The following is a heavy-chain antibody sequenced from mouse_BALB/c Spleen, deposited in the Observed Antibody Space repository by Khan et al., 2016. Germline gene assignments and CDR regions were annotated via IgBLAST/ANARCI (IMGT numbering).Heavy chain of an antibody. CDR2: INPSTGYT. CDR3: ASWGYGYAMDY. Sequence: QVQLQQSGAELAKPGASVKMSCKASGYTFTSYWMHWVKQRPGQGLEWIGYINPSTGYTEYNQKFKDKATLTADKSSSTAYMQLSSLTSEDSAVXYCASWGYGYAMDYWGQGTSVTVSS. J-gene: IGHJ4*01. V-gene: IGHV1-7*01. D-gene: IGHD2-14*01. CDR1: GYTFTSYW.